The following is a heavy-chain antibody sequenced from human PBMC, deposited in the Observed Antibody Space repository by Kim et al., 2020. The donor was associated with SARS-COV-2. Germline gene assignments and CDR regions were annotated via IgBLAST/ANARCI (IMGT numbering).Heavy chain of an antibody. V-gene: IGHV3-21*01. D-gene: IGHD3-10*01. Sequence: GGSLRLSCAASGFTFSSYSMNWVRQAPGKGLEWVSSISSSSSYIYYADSVKGRFTISRDNAKNSLYLQMNSLRAEDTAVYYCARGEVANVLLWFGKKPGVLPPFDPWGQGTLVTVSS. CDR3: ARGEVANVLLWFGKKPGVLPPFDP. CDR2: ISSSSSYI. CDR1: GFTFSSYS. J-gene: IGHJ5*02.